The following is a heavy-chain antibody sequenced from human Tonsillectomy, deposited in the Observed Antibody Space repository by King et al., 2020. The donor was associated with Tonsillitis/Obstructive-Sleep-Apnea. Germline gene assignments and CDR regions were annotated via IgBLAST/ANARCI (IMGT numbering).Heavy chain of an antibody. J-gene: IGHJ4*02. Sequence: QLQESGPGLVKPSETLSLTCTVSGGSISSSSYYWGWIRQPPGKGLEWIGSIYYSGSTYYNPSLKSRVTISVDTSKNQFSLKLSSVTAADTAVYYFATGGEVYYYGSVSYRKKYYFDYWGQGTLVTVSS. CDR3: ATGGEVYYYGSVSYRKKYYFDY. CDR2: IYYSGST. D-gene: IGHD3-10*01. CDR1: GGSISSSSYY. V-gene: IGHV4-39*01.